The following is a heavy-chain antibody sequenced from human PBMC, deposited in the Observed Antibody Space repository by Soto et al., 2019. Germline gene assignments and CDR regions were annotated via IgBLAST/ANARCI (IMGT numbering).Heavy chain of an antibody. J-gene: IGHJ6*03. CDR3: ARGGFQHLGPPYAYYDMEV. CDR2: IWFDGSSQ. D-gene: IGHD6-13*01. Sequence: QVQLVESGGGVVQPGRSLRLSCASSGFTFSRYGMHWVRQAPGKGLEWVGVIWFDGSSQFYADSVKGRFTFSRDNSKNTLYLQRNSLRAEDTAVYYWARGGFQHLGPPYAYYDMEVWGKGTTVTVSS. CDR1: GFTFSRYG. V-gene: IGHV3-33*01.